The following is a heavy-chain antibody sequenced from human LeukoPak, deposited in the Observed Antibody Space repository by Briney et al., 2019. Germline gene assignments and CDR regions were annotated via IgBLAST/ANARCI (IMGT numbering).Heavy chain of an antibody. V-gene: IGHV1-18*01. CDR3: ARGVVDYYYYGMDV. J-gene: IGHJ6*02. CDR2: ISAYNGNT. Sequence: ASVKVSCTASGYTLTSYGISWVRQAPGQGLEWMGWISAYNGNTNYAQKLQGRVTMTTDTSTSTAYMELRSLRSDDTAVYYCARGVVDYYYYGMDVWGQGTTVTVSS. D-gene: IGHD2-15*01. CDR1: GYTLTSYG.